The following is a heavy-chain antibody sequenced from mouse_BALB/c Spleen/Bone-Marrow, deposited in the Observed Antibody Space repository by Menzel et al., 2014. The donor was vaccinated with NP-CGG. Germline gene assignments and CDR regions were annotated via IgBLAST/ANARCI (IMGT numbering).Heavy chain of an antibody. J-gene: IGHJ4*01. CDR1: GYTFXDKW. CDR2: IDTSDSYI. V-gene: IGHV1-69*01. CDR3: ARGGHDFSLDY. D-gene: IGHD2-4*01. Sequence: QVQLQQSGAEFVMPGASMKMSCKASGYTFXDKWMHWVKQRPGQGLEWIGAIDTSDSYINYNQKFKGKASLTVDASSSTAYMHLSSLTSDDSAVYYCARGGHDFSLDYWGQGTSVIVSS.